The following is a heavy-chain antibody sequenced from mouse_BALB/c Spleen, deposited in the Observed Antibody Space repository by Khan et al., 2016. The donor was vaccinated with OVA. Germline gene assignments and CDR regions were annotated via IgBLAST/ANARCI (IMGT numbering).Heavy chain of an antibody. CDR1: GYSITSDYA. D-gene: IGHD2-3*01. CDR2: ISSSGST. Sequence: EVKLLESGPGLVKPSQSLSLTCTVTGYSITSDYAWNWIRQFPGNKLEWMGYISSSGSTYYNQALKSRISITRDTSKNQFFLQLNSMTTEDTATDYCASDGARSNYAMDYWGQGTSVTVSS. CDR3: ASDGARSNYAMDY. J-gene: IGHJ4*01. V-gene: IGHV3-2*02.